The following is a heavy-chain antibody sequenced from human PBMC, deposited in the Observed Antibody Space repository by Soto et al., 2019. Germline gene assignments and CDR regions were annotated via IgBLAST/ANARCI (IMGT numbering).Heavy chain of an antibody. D-gene: IGHD1-1*01. Sequence: QVQLVQSGAEVMKPGASVKVSCMSFGYTFTTYHMYWVRQAPGQGLERMGKINPSGGSTRYAHRFQGRVTMTRDTSTSTVYMELSGLTSEDTAVYYCTRAFPGPTGTTSFDKWGQGTLVTVSS. J-gene: IGHJ4*02. CDR3: TRAFPGPTGTTSFDK. CDR2: INPSGGST. V-gene: IGHV1-46*03. CDR1: GYTFTTYH.